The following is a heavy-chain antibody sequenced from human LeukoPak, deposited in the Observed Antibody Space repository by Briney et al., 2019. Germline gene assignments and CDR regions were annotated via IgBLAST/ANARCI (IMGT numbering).Heavy chain of an antibody. V-gene: IGHV4-61*02. CDR1: GGSISSGSYY. J-gene: IGHJ6*03. D-gene: IGHD2-15*01. Sequence: SETLSLTCTVSGGSISSGSYYWSWIRQPAGKGLEWIGRIYTSGSTNYNPSLKSRVTISVDTSKNQFSLKLSSVTAADTAVYYCARITPRIYCSGGSCESPYYYYMDVWGKGTTVTVSS. CDR2: IYTSGST. CDR3: ARITPRIYCSGGSCESPYYYYMDV.